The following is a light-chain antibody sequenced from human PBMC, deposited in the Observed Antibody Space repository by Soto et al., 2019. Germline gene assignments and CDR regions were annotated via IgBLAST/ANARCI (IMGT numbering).Light chain of an antibody. CDR3: HQRQSWPRT. CDR2: LAS. J-gene: IGKJ1*01. Sequence: EIVLTQSPATLSSFPGDRVTLSCSASQAVNTSLAWYQHKPGQAPRLLIYLASNRAAGVPARFSGSGSGKDFTLTISDVEPEDFAVYYCHQRQSWPRTFGQGTTGDIK. CDR1: QAVNTS. V-gene: IGKV3-11*01.